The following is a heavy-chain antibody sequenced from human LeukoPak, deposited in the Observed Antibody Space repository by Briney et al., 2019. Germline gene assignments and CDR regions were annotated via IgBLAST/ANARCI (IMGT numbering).Heavy chain of an antibody. CDR2: IYYSGST. D-gene: IGHD2-15*01. V-gene: IGHV4-59*08. CDR3: ARQISVAATPALFDY. CDR1: GGPISSYY. Sequence: SETLFLTCTVSGGPISSYYWSWIRQPPGKGLEWIGYIYYSGSTNYNPSLKSRVTISVDTSKNQFSLKLSSVTAADTAVYYCARQISVAATPALFDYWGQGTLVTVSS. J-gene: IGHJ4*02.